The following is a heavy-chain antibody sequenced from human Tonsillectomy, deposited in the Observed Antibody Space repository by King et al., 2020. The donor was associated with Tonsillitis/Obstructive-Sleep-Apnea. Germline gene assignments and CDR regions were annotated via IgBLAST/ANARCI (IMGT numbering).Heavy chain of an antibody. CDR1: GFTFSSYA. Sequence: VQLVESGGGLVQPGGSLRLSCAASGFTFSSYAMSWVRQAPGKGLEWVSAISGSGGSTYYADSVKGRFTITRDNSKNTPYLKMNSLRAEETAGNYCAKEAGYYDCWSGYYTGPLDYWGQGTLVTVSS. V-gene: IGHV3-23*04. CDR2: ISGSGGST. CDR3: AKEAGYYDCWSGYYTGPLDY. J-gene: IGHJ4*02. D-gene: IGHD3-3*01.